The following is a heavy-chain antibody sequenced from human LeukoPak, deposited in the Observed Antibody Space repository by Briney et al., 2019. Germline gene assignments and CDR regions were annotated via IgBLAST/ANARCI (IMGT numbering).Heavy chain of an antibody. CDR3: ARGALYYYDSSGYFSY. CDR1: GGPFSGYY. CDR2: INHSGST. J-gene: IGHJ4*02. D-gene: IGHD3-22*01. V-gene: IGHV4-34*01. Sequence: PSETLSLTCAVYGGPFSGYYWSWIRQPPGKGLEWIGEINHSGSTNYNPSLKSRVTISVDTSKNQFSLKLSSVTAADTAVYYCARGALYYYDSSGYFSYWGQGTLVTVSS.